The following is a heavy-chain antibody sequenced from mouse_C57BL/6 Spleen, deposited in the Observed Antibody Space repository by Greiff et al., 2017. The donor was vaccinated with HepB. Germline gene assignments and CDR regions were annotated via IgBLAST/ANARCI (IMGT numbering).Heavy chain of an antibody. D-gene: IGHD1-1*01. CDR1: GFNIKDYY. V-gene: IGHV14-2*01. CDR2: IDPEDGET. J-gene: IGHJ2*01. CDR3: ASFIYYYGSSYWDFDY. Sequence: EVKLVESGAELVKPGASVKLSCTASGFNIKDYYMHWVKQRTEQGLEWIGRIDPEDGETKYAPKFQGKATITADTSSNTAYLQLSSLTSEDTAVYYYASFIYYYGSSYWDFDYWGQGTTLTVSS.